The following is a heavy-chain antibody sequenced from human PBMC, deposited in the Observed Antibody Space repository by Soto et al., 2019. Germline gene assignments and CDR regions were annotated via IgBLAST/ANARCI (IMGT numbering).Heavy chain of an antibody. J-gene: IGHJ6*02. CDR3: ARDLGSSSYLRSFYYYYGMDV. Sequence: PGGSLRLSCAASGFTFSSYGMHWVRQAPGKGLEWVAVIWYDGSNKYYADSVKGRLTISRDNSKNTLYLQMNSLRAEDTAVYYCARDLGSSSYLRSFYYYYGMDVWGQGTKVSVSS. CDR1: GFTFSSYG. CDR2: IWYDGSNK. V-gene: IGHV3-33*01. D-gene: IGHD6-6*01.